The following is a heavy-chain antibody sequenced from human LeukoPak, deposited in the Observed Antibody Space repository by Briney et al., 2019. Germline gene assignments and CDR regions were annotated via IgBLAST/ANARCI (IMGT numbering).Heavy chain of an antibody. CDR1: GGSISSGDYY. CDR2: IYYSGST. Sequence: PSQTLSLTCTVSGGSISSGDYYWSWIRQPPGKGLEWIGYIYYSGSTYYNPSLKSRVTISVDTSKNQFSLKLSSVTAADTAVYYCARAPQGYSSSWLYWYFDLWGRGTLVTVSS. J-gene: IGHJ2*01. V-gene: IGHV4-30-4*08. CDR3: ARAPQGYSSSWLYWYFDL. D-gene: IGHD6-13*01.